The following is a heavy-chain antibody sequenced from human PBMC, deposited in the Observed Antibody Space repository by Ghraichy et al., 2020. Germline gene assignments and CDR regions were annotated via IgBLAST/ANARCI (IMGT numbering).Heavy chain of an antibody. CDR2: IYYGGGVT. J-gene: IGHJ6*03. Sequence: SETLSLTCTVSGGSIGSGSYYWGWVRQPPGRGLEWIGNIYYGGGVTFYNPSLKSRVTISVDTSNNQFSLNLSSVTAADTAVYYCARHVQTRGYSYYMDLWGRGTSVTVSS. D-gene: IGHD2-21*01. V-gene: IGHV4-39*01. CDR3: ARHVQTRGYSYYMDL. CDR1: GGSIGSGSYY.